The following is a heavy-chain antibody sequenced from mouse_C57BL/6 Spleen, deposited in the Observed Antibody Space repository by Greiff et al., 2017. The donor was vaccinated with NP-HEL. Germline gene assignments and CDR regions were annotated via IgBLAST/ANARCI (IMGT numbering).Heavy chain of an antibody. CDR3: ATNGNPSSWFAY. CDR1: GFSFTSYG. CDR2: IWGDGST. J-gene: IGHJ3*01. V-gene: IGHV2-3*01. Sequence: VKLLESGPGLVAPSQSLSITCTVSGFSFTSYGVSWVRQPPGKGLEWLGVIWGDGSTNYHSALISRLSISKDNTKSQVFLKLNSRQTYDTATYYCATNGNPSSWFAYWGQGTLVTVSA. D-gene: IGHD2-1*01.